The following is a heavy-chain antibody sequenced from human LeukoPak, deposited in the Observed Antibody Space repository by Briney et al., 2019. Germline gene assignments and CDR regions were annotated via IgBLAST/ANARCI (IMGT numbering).Heavy chain of an antibody. Sequence: ASVKVSCKASGYTFTGYYMHWVRQAPGQGLEWMGWINPNSGGTNYAQKFQGRVTMTRDTSISTAYMELSRLRSDDTAVYYCAREGDRGSSTEAFDYWGRGTLVTVSS. V-gene: IGHV1-2*02. CDR3: AREGDRGSSTEAFDY. D-gene: IGHD1-26*01. J-gene: IGHJ4*02. CDR1: GYTFTGYY. CDR2: INPNSGGT.